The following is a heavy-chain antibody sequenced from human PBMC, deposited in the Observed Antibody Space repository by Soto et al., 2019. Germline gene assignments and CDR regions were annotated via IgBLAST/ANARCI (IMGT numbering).Heavy chain of an antibody. CDR1: GYTLTELS. CDR3: ATGIGSSGWTGGAFDI. J-gene: IGHJ3*02. Sequence: QVQLVQSGAEVKKPGASVKVSCKVSGYTLTELSMHWVRQAPGKGLEWMGGFDPEDGETIYAQKFQGRVTMTEDTSTDTAYMELSSLRSEDTAVYYCATGIGSSGWTGGAFDIWGQGTMVTVSS. V-gene: IGHV1-24*01. CDR2: FDPEDGET. D-gene: IGHD6-19*01.